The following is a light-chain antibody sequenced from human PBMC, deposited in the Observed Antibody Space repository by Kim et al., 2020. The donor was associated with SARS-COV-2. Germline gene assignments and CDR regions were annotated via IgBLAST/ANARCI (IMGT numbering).Light chain of an antibody. CDR1: RTNIGNNA. CDR2: NND. J-gene: IGLJ3*02. Sequence: GQGVTISCSGSRTNIGNNAVNWYQQLPGTAPKLLIYNNDQRPSGVPDRFSGSKSGTSASLAISGLQSEDESDYYCATWDDSLDGLAFGGGTQLTVL. CDR3: ATWDDSLDGLA. V-gene: IGLV1-44*01.